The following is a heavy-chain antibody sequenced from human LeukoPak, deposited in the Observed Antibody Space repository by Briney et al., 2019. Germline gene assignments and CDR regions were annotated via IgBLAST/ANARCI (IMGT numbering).Heavy chain of an antibody. CDR3: VRGGASTWS. Sequence: GGSLRLSCAASGFTFKNYWMHWVRQAPGKGPVWVSRINDDGSGTSYADSVKGRFTISRDDAKSTLYLQMNSLRAEDTAVYYCVRGGASTWSWGQGTLVTVSS. J-gene: IGHJ5*02. D-gene: IGHD2-15*01. V-gene: IGHV3-74*01. CDR2: INDDGSGT. CDR1: GFTFKNYW.